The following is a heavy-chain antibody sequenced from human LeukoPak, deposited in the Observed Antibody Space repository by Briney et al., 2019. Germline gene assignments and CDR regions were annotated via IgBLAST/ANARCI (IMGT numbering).Heavy chain of an antibody. Sequence: ASVKVSCKASGYTFTSYGISWVRQAPGQGLEWMGWISAYNGNTNYAQKFQGRVTMTEDTSTDTAYMELSSLRSEDTAVYYCATDFNSGWHYDYWGQGTLVTVSS. J-gene: IGHJ4*02. CDR1: GYTFTSYG. CDR3: ATDFNSGWHYDY. CDR2: ISAYNGNT. V-gene: IGHV1-18*04. D-gene: IGHD6-19*01.